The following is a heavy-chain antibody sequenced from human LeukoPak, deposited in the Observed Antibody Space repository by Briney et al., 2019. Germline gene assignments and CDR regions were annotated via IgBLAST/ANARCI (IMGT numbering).Heavy chain of an antibody. CDR1: GDSISAYY. D-gene: IGHD1-26*01. CDR2: VHKTGSI. CDR3: TKYGGSPANYFDS. Sequence: SETLSLTCAVSGDSISAYYWSWVRQPPGKGLEWIAFVHKTGSINYNPSLKSRATISMDTSNSQFSLHVNSVTAADTAVYYCTKYGGSPANYFDSWGPGTLVTVSP. V-gene: IGHV4-59*08. J-gene: IGHJ4*02.